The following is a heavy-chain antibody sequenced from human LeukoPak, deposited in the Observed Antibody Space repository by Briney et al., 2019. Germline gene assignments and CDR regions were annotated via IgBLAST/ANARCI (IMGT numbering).Heavy chain of an antibody. D-gene: IGHD5-18*01. CDR2: INPNSGGT. V-gene: IGHV1-2*02. CDR3: ARGTGQGYSYGRYYFDY. Sequence: ASVKVSCKASGYTFTGYYMHWVRQAPGQGLEWMGWINPNSGGTNYAQKFQGRVTMTRDTSISTAYMELSRLRSDDTAVYYCARGTGQGYSYGRYYFDYWGQGTLVTVSS. CDR1: GYTFTGYY. J-gene: IGHJ4*02.